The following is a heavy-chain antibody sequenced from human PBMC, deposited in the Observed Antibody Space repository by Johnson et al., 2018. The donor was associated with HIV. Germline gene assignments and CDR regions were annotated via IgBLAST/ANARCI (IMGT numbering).Heavy chain of an antibody. CDR2: ISYDGSNK. V-gene: IGHV3-30-3*01. D-gene: IGHD3-10*01. Sequence: QVQLVESGGGVVQPGGSLRLSCAVSGFTFSSYAMHWVRQAPGEGLEWVAVISYDGSNKYYADSVKGRFTISRDNSKNTLYLQMNSLRAEDTAVYYCARDTSGEGRAFDIWGQGTKVTVSS. CDR1: GFTFSSYA. CDR3: ARDTSGEGRAFDI. J-gene: IGHJ3*02.